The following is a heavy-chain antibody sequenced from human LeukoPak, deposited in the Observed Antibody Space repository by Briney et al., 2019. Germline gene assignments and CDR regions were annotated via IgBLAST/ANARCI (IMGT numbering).Heavy chain of an antibody. V-gene: IGHV3-23*01. Sequence: GGSLRLSCAASGFTFRNYAMSWVRQAPGKGLEWVATVRGSGITTFYADSVKGRFTISRDNSKNTLYLQMYSLRAEDTAVYYCAKDLGVTTDFDYWDQGTLVTVSS. CDR1: GFTFRNYA. J-gene: IGHJ4*02. D-gene: IGHD1-26*01. CDR3: AKDLGVTTDFDY. CDR2: VRGSGITT.